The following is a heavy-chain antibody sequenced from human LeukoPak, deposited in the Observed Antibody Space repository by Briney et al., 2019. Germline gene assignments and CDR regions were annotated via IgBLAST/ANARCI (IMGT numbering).Heavy chain of an antibody. V-gene: IGHV1-2*02. Sequence: GASVKVSCKASGYTFTGYYMHWVRQAPGQGLEWMGWINPNSGGTNYAQKFQGRVTMTRDTSISTAYMELSSLRSEDTAVYYCASYDSGYDWLDAFDIWGQGTMVTVSS. CDR1: GYTFTGYY. CDR2: INPNSGGT. J-gene: IGHJ3*02. D-gene: IGHD5-12*01. CDR3: ASYDSGYDWLDAFDI.